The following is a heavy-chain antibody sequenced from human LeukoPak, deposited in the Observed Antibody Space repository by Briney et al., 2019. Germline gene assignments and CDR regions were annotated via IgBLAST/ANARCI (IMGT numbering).Heavy chain of an antibody. V-gene: IGHV4-39*01. Sequence: SETLSLXCTVSGGSISSSSYYWGWISQPPGKGLEWIGSIYYSGSTYYNPSLKSRVTISVDTSKNQFSLKLSSVTAADTAVYYCARIHTLGYCSSTSCYVLYYYYYYMDVWGKGTTVTVSS. CDR2: IYYSGST. CDR3: ARIHTLGYCSSTSCYVLYYYYYYMDV. J-gene: IGHJ6*03. CDR1: GGSISSSSYY. D-gene: IGHD2-2*01.